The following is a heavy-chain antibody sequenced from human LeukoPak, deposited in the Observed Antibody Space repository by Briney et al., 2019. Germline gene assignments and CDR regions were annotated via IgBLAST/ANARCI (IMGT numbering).Heavy chain of an antibody. Sequence: GGSLRLSCAASGLPLSSYWMHWVRHAPGKGLVWVSRINSDGSSTRYADSVKGRFTISRDNAKNTLYLQMNSLRAEDTAVYYCAELTSMVEQYWGQGTLVTVSS. V-gene: IGHV3-74*01. CDR3: AELTSMVEQY. J-gene: IGHJ4*02. D-gene: IGHD3-10*01. CDR2: INSDGSST. CDR1: GLPLSSYW.